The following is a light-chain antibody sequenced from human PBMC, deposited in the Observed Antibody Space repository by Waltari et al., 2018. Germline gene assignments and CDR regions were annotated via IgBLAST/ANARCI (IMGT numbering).Light chain of an antibody. CDR1: SSNIGNNY. CDR3: GAWDSSLSAV. J-gene: IGLJ1*01. Sequence: QSVLTQPPSVSAAPGQKVTISCSGNSSNIGNNYVSWYQQIPGPAPKLLFYENEKQPSGTPERFSGSRSGTSATLGITGLQTGDEADDYCGAWDSSLSAVFGTGTKVTVL. V-gene: IGLV1-51*02. CDR2: ENE.